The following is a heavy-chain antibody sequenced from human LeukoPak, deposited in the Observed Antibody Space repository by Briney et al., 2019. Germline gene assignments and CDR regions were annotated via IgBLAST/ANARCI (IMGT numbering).Heavy chain of an antibody. J-gene: IGHJ4*02. CDR2: SRNKANFYTT. D-gene: IGHD1-26*01. Sequence: QPGGSLRLSCVASGFTFSDHYIDWVRQAPGKGLEWVGRSRNKANFYTTEYAASVKARFTISRDDSKNSLNLQMNSLKTEDTAVYYCTRVPRGGTYFDYWGQGTLVTVSS. V-gene: IGHV3-72*01. CDR3: TRVPRGGTYFDY. CDR1: GFTFSDHY.